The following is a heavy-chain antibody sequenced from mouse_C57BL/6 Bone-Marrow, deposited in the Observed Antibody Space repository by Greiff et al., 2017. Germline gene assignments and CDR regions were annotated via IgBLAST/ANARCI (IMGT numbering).Heavy chain of an antibody. V-gene: IGHV14-3*01. CDR3: ALDSSGPRLT. Sequence: VQLQQSVAELVRPGASVKLSCTASGFNIKNTYMHWVKQRPEQGLEWFGRIGLANGNTKYAPKIQGKATITADTSSNTAYLQISSLTSEDTAIYYCALDSSGPRLTGGQGTLVTVSA. D-gene: IGHD3-2*02. J-gene: IGHJ3*01. CDR1: GFNIKNTY. CDR2: IGLANGNT.